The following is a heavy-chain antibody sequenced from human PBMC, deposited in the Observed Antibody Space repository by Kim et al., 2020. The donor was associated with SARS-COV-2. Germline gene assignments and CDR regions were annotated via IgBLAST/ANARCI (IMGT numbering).Heavy chain of an antibody. Sequence: GRFTISRDNAKNSLYLKMNSLRAEDTAVYYCAREGLGYCSSTSCDRAFDIWGQGTMVTVSS. J-gene: IGHJ3*02. CDR3: AREGLGYCSSTSCDRAFDI. V-gene: IGHV3-11*06. D-gene: IGHD2-2*01.